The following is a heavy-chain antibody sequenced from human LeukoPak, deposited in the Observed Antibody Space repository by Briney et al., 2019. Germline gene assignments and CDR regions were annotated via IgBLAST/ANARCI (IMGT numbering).Heavy chain of an antibody. Sequence: SETLSLTCTFSGGSISSYYWSWIRQPPGKGLEWIGYTYYRGSTNYHPSLKSRVTIAVDTSKNQFSLTLSSVTGADTAVYYCARLRENYGDYDYYYYGMDVWAERARWPSP. CDR1: GGSISSYY. D-gene: IGHD4-17*01. CDR2: TYYRGST. J-gene: IGHJ6*02. CDR3: ARLRENYGDYDYYYYGMDV. V-gene: IGHV4-59*01.